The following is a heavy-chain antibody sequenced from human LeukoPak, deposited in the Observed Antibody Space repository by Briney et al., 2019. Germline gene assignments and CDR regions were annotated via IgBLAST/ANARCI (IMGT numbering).Heavy chain of an antibody. Sequence: SETLSLTCAVYGGSFSGYYWSWIRQPPGKGLEWIGEINHSGSTNYNPSLKSRVTISVDTSKNQFSLKLSSVTAADTAVYNCARAIRWFDPWGQGTLVTVSS. CDR2: INHSGST. CDR1: GGSFSGYY. V-gene: IGHV4-34*01. J-gene: IGHJ5*02. CDR3: ARAIRWFDP.